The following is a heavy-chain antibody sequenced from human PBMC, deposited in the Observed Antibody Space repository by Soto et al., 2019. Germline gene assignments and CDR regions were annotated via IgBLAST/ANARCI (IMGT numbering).Heavy chain of an antibody. CDR1: RFTFRTYG. J-gene: IGHJ3*02. V-gene: IGHV3-30*02. CDR3: AKDIEPFIVGATAWSFDI. Sequence: GGSLRLFCVASRFTFRTYGVHWVRQAPGKGLECVAAIQNDGSKQYYADSVKGRFTISRDNAKNTLYLQTNSLRAEDTAVYYCAKDIEPFIVGATAWSFDIWGQGTMVTV. CDR2: IQNDGSKQ. D-gene: IGHD1-26*01.